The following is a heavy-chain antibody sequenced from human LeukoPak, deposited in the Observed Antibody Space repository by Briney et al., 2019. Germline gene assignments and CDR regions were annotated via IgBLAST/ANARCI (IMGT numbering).Heavy chain of an antibody. Sequence: GGSLRLSRAASGFTFSSYGMHWVRQAPGKGLEWVAVISYDGSNKYYADSVKGRFTISRDNSKNTLYLQMNSLRAEDTAVYYCAREQPSVVVAATGYVWSYWFDPWGQGTLVTVSS. CDR2: ISYDGSNK. V-gene: IGHV3-30*03. CDR1: GFTFSSYG. J-gene: IGHJ5*02. CDR3: AREQPSVVVAATGYVWSYWFDP. D-gene: IGHD2-15*01.